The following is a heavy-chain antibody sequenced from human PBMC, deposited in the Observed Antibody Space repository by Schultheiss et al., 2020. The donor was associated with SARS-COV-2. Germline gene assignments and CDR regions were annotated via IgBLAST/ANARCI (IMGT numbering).Heavy chain of an antibody. CDR3: ARRIAARPGDAFDI. J-gene: IGHJ3*02. CDR2: IYHSGST. D-gene: IGHD6-6*01. V-gene: IGHV4-59*04. CDR1: GGSISSYY. Sequence: GSLRLSCTVSGGSISSYYWSWIRQPPGKGLEWIGYIYHSGSTYYNPSLKSRVTMSVDTSKNQFSLKLSSVTAADTAVYYCARRIAARPGDAFDIWGQGTMVTVSS.